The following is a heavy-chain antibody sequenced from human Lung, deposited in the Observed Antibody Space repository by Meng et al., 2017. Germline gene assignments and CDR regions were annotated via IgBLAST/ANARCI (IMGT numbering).Heavy chain of an antibody. CDR2: IYYSGST. Sequence: GSLRLSCTVSGGSISSYYWSWTRQPPGKGLEWIGYIYYSGSTNYNPSLKSRVTISVDTSKNQFSLKLSSVTAADTAVYYCARVKMATITLDAFDIWGQGTMVTVSS. D-gene: IGHD5-24*01. J-gene: IGHJ3*02. CDR3: ARVKMATITLDAFDI. V-gene: IGHV4-59*01. CDR1: GGSISSYY.